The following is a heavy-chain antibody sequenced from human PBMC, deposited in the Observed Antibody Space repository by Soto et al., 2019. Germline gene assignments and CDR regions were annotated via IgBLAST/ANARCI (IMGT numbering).Heavy chain of an antibody. J-gene: IGHJ5*02. CDR1: GGSISSSRSY. CDR3: ARQAAAPGIDLWFDP. D-gene: IGHD6-13*01. Sequence: QLQLQESGPGLVKPSETLSLTCNVSGGSISSSRSYWAWFRQPPGKELEWIANIFYAGNTYYNPSLKSRVTASVDTSKNQFPLKLDSVTAADTAVYYCARQAAAPGIDLWFDPWGQGTLVTVSS. CDR2: IFYAGNT. V-gene: IGHV4-39*01.